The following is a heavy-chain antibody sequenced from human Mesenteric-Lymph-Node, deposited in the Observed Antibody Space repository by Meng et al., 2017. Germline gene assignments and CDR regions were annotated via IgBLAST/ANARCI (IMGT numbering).Heavy chain of an antibody. Sequence: GESLKISCAASGFTFSSYWMHWVRQAPGEGLVWVSCINSDGSSTSYANSVKGRFSISRDNAKNTLYLQMNSLRDEDTAVYYCARGGSKPIDYWGQGTLVTVSS. CDR1: GFTFSSYW. CDR2: INSDGSST. CDR3: ARGGSKPIDY. V-gene: IGHV3-74*01. D-gene: IGHD1-26*01. J-gene: IGHJ4*02.